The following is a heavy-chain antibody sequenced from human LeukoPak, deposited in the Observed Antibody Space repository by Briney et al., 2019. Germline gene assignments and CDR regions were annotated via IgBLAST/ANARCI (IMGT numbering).Heavy chain of an antibody. Sequence: PSETLSLTCTVSGGSISRGCYYWSWIRQPPGKGLEWIGYIYYSGSTYYNPSLKSRVTISVDTSKNQFPLKLSSVTAADTAVYYCARQELIGFDYWGQGTLVTVSS. CDR2: IYYSGST. J-gene: IGHJ4*02. V-gene: IGHV4-31*03. CDR3: ARQELIGFDY. D-gene: IGHD1-7*01. CDR1: GGSISRGCYY.